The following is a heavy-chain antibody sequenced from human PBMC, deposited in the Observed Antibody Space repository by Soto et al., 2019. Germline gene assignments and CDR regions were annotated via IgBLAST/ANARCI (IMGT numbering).Heavy chain of an antibody. CDR1: GYTFTSYG. J-gene: IGHJ5*02. CDR2: ISAYNGNT. D-gene: IGHD6-13*01. CDR3: ARFASSSWYVGTNWFDP. Sequence: ASVKVSCKASGYTFTSYGISWVRQAPGQGLEWMGWISAYNGNTNYAQKLQGRVTMTTDKSTSTAYMELRSLRSDDTAVYYCARFASSSWYVGTNWFDPWGQGTLVTVSS. V-gene: IGHV1-18*01.